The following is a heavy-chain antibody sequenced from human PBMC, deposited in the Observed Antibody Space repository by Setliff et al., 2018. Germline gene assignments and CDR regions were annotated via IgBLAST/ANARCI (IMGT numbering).Heavy chain of an antibody. J-gene: IGHJ3*02. CDR3: SPQRGNFYASFDI. V-gene: IGHV5-51*01. Sequence: PGESLTISCKGSGYSFTNYWIGWVRQMPGKGLEWMGIIYPGDSDTRYSPSFQGQVTISADKSISTAYLQWSSLKASDTAMYCASPQRGNFYASFDIWGQGTMVTVSS. CDR2: IYPGDSDT. CDR1: GYSFTNYW. D-gene: IGHD3-16*01.